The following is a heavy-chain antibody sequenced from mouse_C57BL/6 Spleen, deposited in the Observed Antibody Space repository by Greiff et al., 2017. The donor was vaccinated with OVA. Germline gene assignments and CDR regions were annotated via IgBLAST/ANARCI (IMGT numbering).Heavy chain of an antibody. CDR2: IYIGNGYT. Sequence: EVKLQESGAELVRPGSSVKMSCKTSGYTFTSYGINWVKQRPGQGLEWIGYIYIGNGYTEYNEKFKGKATLTSDTSSSTAYMQLSSLTSEDSAIYFCARKERAYYSNYWYFDVWGTGTTVTVSS. D-gene: IGHD2-5*01. CDR1: GYTFTSYG. V-gene: IGHV1-58*01. J-gene: IGHJ1*03. CDR3: ARKERAYYSNYWYFDV.